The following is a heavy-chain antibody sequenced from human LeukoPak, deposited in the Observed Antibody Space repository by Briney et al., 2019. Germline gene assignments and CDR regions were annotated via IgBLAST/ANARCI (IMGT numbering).Heavy chain of an antibody. CDR3: ASNSGYFYQLDH. CDR1: GYTFTSYY. V-gene: IGHV1-46*01. D-gene: IGHD3-22*01. CDR2: ISPSSGST. Sequence: GASVKVSCKASGYTFTSYYMHWVRQAPGQGLEWMGIISPSSGSTTYAQRFQDRVTMTRDTSTTRDTSTSTVYMQLSSLRSEDTAVYYCASNSGYFYQLDHWGQGTLVTVSS. J-gene: IGHJ4*02.